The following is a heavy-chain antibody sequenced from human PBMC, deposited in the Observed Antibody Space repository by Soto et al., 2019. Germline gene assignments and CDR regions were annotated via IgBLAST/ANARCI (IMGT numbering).Heavy chain of an antibody. Sequence: QVQLVQSGAEVKKPGSSVKVSCKASGDTFSSYAINWVRQAPGQGLEWMGGIIPMFGTANYAQKFKGRVTITAGESTSRVYMELSSLRSEDTAVYYWARVSPAHYYDSSGYYSPLDYWGQGTLVTVSS. J-gene: IGHJ4*02. V-gene: IGHV1-69*01. D-gene: IGHD3-22*01. CDR1: GDTFSSYA. CDR2: IIPMFGTA. CDR3: ARVSPAHYYDSSGYYSPLDY.